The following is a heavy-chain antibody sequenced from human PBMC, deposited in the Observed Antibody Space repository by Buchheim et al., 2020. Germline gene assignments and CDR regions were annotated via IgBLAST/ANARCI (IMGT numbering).Heavy chain of an antibody. Sequence: QVQLVESGGGVVQPGRSLRLSCAASGISFSRYSMHWVRQAPGKGLEWVAVISDDATRTNYADSVRGRFTISRDNSRNSLYLQMGSLRLGDTAVFYCAGDLSGGGLDYWGQGTL. D-gene: IGHD2-15*01. CDR1: GISFSRYS. CDR2: ISDDATRT. J-gene: IGHJ4*02. V-gene: IGHV3-30*04. CDR3: AGDLSGGGLDY.